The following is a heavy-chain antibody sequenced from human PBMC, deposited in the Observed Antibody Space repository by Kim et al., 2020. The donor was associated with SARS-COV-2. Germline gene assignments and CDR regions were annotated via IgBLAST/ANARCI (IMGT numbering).Heavy chain of an antibody. CDR1: GFSFSTYG. CDR2: IWYDGSTK. CDR3: ARDTASIEGRFDYYYGL. J-gene: IGHJ6*01. D-gene: IGHD6-6*01. V-gene: IGHV3-33*01. Sequence: GGSLRLSCAASGFSFSTYGMHWVRQAPGKGLEWVAVIWYDGSTKYYVDSVKGRFTISRDNSKNTMYLQMNSLRADDTAVYYCARDTASIEGRFDYYYGL.